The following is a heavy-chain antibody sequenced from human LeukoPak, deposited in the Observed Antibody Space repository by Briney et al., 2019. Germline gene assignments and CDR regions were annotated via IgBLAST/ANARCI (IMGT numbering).Heavy chain of an antibody. CDR1: GFTVSSNY. J-gene: IGHJ4*02. Sequence: GGSLRLSCAASGFTVSSNYMSWVRQAPGKGLEWVSVIYSGGSTYYADSVKGRFTISRDNSKNTLYLQMNSLRAKDTAVYYCAGGKLGIYFDYWGQGTLVTVSS. D-gene: IGHD7-27*01. V-gene: IGHV3-53*01. CDR3: AGGKLGIYFDY. CDR2: IYSGGST.